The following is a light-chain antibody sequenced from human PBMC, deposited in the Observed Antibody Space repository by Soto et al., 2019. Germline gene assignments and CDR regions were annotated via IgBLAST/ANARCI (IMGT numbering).Light chain of an antibody. CDR1: QSVSSNY. CDR2: GAS. CDR3: QQYGTSHRT. J-gene: IGKJ1*01. Sequence: EIVLTQSPGTLSLSPGERATLSCRASQSVSSNYLAWYQQKPGQAPRLLIYGASRRATGIPDMFSGSGSGTDFTLTISTLEPGDLAVYYCQQYGTSHRTVGQGTKVEI. V-gene: IGKV3-20*01.